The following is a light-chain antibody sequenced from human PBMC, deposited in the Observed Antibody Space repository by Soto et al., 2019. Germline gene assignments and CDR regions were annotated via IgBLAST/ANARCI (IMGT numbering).Light chain of an antibody. J-gene: IGLJ2*01. CDR1: SSNIGAGYE. CDR3: QSYDSSLSGVV. Sequence: QSVLTQPPSVSGAPGQRVTISCTGTSSNIGAGYEVHWYQQLPGTATKLLIYGNAYRPSSVPDRFSGSKSGTSVYLAITGLQAEDEADYYCQSYDSSLSGVVFGGGTKLTVL. CDR2: GNA. V-gene: IGLV1-40*01.